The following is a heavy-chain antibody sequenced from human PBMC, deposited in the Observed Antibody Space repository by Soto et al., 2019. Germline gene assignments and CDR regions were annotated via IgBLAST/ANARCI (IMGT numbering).Heavy chain of an antibody. V-gene: IGHV4-39*01. CDR3: ASPGGKKDYYYYGMDV. Sequence: NPSETLSLTCTVSGGAISSSSYYWCWIRQPPGKGLEWVGSIYYSGSTYYNPSLKSRVTISVDTSKNQFSLKLSSVTAADTAVYYCASPGGKKDYYYYGMDVWGQGTTVTV. D-gene: IGHD1-26*01. CDR2: IYYSGST. CDR1: GGAISSSSYY. J-gene: IGHJ6*02.